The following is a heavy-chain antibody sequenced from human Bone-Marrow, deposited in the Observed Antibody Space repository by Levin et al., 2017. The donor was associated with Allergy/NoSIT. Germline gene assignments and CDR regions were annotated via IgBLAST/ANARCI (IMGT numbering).Heavy chain of an antibody. Sequence: GESLKISCTASGYTFTNHYIHWVRQAPGQGLEWVGIINCYTGAAEYAQRLQGAVTMTRDTSTSTVIMELSRLTSGDTAVYYCARDRGVPATYTWGPFFDYWGQGTLVTVSS. V-gene: IGHV1-46*01. CDR2: INCYTGAA. CDR1: GYTFTNHY. J-gene: IGHJ4*02. CDR3: ARDRGVPATYTWGPFFDY. D-gene: IGHD2-2*01.